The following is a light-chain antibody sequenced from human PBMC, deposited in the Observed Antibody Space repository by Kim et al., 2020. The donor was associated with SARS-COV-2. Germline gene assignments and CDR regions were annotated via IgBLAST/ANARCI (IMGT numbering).Light chain of an antibody. CDR3: HQSSRLPHT. CDR2: YAS. V-gene: IGKV6-21*01. J-gene: IGKJ4*01. Sequence: EIVLTPSPDFQSGTPTEKVTLTCRASQSIGSSLHWYQQKPEQSPKLLITYASQSFSGVPSRFSGSGSGTDFTLTINSLEAEDAATYYCHQSSRLPHTVGGGTKGDIK. CDR1: QSIGSS.